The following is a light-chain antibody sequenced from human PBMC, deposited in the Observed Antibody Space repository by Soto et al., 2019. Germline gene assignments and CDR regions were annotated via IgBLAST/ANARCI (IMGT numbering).Light chain of an antibody. J-gene: IGKJ1*01. CDR3: LQYSSHSWT. V-gene: IGKV1-5*01. CDR2: DAS. Sequence: DIQMTQSPSTLSASVGDTVTVTCRASHSVSGWLAWYQHKPGKAPELLIFDASNLKSGVSSRFSGSGSGTEFTLTISRLQPDDVATYYCLQYSSHSWTFGQGTKVDIK. CDR1: HSVSGW.